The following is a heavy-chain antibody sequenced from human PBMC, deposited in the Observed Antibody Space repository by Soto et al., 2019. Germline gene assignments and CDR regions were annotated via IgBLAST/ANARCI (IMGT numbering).Heavy chain of an antibody. CDR1: GFMFSSHG. CDR2: ISSGGDLT. Sequence: EVQLLESGGDLVQPGGSLRVSCAASGFMFSSHGMSWVRQAPGKGLEWVSSISSGGDLTYYADSVKGRLTVSRDNLKNTLSLQMDSLRAEDTATYYCAKIGQIGNWFFDYCGQGTLVTVSS. CDR3: AKIGQIGNWFFDY. D-gene: IGHD1-1*01. J-gene: IGHJ4*02. V-gene: IGHV3-23*01.